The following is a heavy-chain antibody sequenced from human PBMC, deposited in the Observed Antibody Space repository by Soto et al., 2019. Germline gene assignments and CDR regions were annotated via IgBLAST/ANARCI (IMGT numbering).Heavy chain of an antibody. D-gene: IGHD3-3*01. V-gene: IGHV4-30-4*03. CDR3: TMGSGYIIDY. CDR1: GVSISSAYY. J-gene: IGHJ4*02. Sequence: SETLSLTCTVSGVSISSAYYWSWIRQSPGKGLEWIGHIHSSGRTDYSPSLKSRVSISADTSKRQFSLKLSSVTAADTAVYYCTMGSGYIIDYWGQGTLVTVSS. CDR2: IHSSGRT.